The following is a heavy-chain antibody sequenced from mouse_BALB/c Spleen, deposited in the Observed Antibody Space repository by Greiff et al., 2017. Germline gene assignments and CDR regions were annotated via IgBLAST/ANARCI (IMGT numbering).Heavy chain of an antibody. J-gene: IGHJ3*01. Sequence: EVKLVESGPGLVKPSQSLSLTCTVTGYSITSDYAWNWIRQFPGNKLEWMGYISYSGSTSYNPSLKSRISITRDTSKNQFFLQLNSVTTEDTATYDCARHEESTMTTGFAYWGQGTLVTVSA. V-gene: IGHV3-2*02. CDR2: ISYSGST. D-gene: IGHD2-4*01. CDR1: GYSITSDYA. CDR3: ARHEESTMTTGFAY.